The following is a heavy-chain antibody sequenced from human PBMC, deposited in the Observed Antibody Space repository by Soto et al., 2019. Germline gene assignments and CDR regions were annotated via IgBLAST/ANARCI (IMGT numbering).Heavy chain of an antibody. Sequence: GGSLRLSCAASGFTFSAGDMYWVRPAPGKGLGGWALITSDGSKNDNAGYAKGRFITSRNKTKNTLYLLIISMRPEDTAVYYCSKLHSPFGDGCYLYYGLDVWGQGTTVTVSS. CDR3: SKLHSPFGDGCYLYYGLDV. CDR2: ITSDGSKN. CDR1: GFTFSAGD. V-gene: IGHV3-30*18. D-gene: IGHD2-8*02. J-gene: IGHJ6*02.